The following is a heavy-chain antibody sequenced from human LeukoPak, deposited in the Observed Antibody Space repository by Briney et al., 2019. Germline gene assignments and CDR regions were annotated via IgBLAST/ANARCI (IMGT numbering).Heavy chain of an antibody. V-gene: IGHV4-34*01. CDR3: ARVNHYYDSSGPDY. Sequence: SETLSLTCAVYGGSFSGYYWSWIRQPPGKGLEWIGEINHSGSTNYNTSLKSRVTISVDTSKNQFSLKLSSVTAADTAVYYCARVNHYYDSSGPDYWGQGTLVAVSS. CDR2: INHSGST. J-gene: IGHJ4*02. D-gene: IGHD3-22*01. CDR1: GGSFSGYY.